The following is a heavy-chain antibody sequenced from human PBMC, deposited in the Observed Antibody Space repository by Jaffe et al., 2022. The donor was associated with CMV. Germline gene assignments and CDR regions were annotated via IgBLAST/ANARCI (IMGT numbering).Heavy chain of an antibody. CDR1: GFTFDDYA. J-gene: IGHJ4*02. CDR3: AKGDGSGPLSY. D-gene: IGHD3-10*01. Sequence: EVQLVESGGGLVQPGRSLRLSCAASGFTFDDYAMHWVRQAPGKGLEWVSGISWNSGSIGYADSVKGRFTISRDNAKNSLYLQMNSLRAEDTALYYCAKGDGSGPLSYWGQGTLVTVSS. V-gene: IGHV3-9*01. CDR2: ISWNSGSI.